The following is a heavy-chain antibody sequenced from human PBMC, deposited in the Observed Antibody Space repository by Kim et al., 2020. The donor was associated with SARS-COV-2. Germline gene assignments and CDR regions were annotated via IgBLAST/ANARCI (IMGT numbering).Heavy chain of an antibody. CDR1: GFTFSSYA. J-gene: IGHJ6*02. Sequence: GGSLRLSCAASGFTFSSYAMSWVRQAPGKGLEWVSAISGSGGSTYYADSVKGRFTISRDNSKNTLYLQMNSLRAEDTAVYYCAKDTRAHRYGSGSSKYGMDVWGQGTTVTVSS. CDR3: AKDTRAHRYGSGSSKYGMDV. D-gene: IGHD3-10*01. CDR2: ISGSGGST. V-gene: IGHV3-23*01.